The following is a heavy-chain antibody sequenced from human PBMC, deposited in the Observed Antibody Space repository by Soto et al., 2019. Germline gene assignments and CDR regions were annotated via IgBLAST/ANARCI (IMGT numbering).Heavy chain of an antibody. CDR2: ISWNGATM. Sequence: EVQLVESGGGLVQPSRSLRLSCVASGFTFDDYAMHWVRQVPGKGLEWVSGISWNGATMGYGDSVKGRFTISRDNTKNSLYLQMNSLRPEDTAFYYCAKDNGGYYDSSGNFEYWGQGTLVTVSS. D-gene: IGHD3-22*01. CDR1: GFTFDDYA. CDR3: AKDNGGYYDSSGNFEY. V-gene: IGHV3-9*01. J-gene: IGHJ4*02.